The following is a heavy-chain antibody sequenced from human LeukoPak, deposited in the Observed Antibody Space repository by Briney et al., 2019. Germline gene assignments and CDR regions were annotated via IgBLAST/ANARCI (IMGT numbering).Heavy chain of an antibody. Sequence: GGSLRLSCAASGFTFSGYSMNWVRQAPGKGLEWVSYISSSSTTIYYADSVKGRFTISRDNAKNSLYLQMNSLRAEDTAVYYCARDMKRGYCSSTSCSLYWGQGTLVTVSS. J-gene: IGHJ4*02. D-gene: IGHD2-2*01. CDR1: GFTFSGYS. CDR3: ARDMKRGYCSSTSCSLY. V-gene: IGHV3-48*01. CDR2: ISSSSTTI.